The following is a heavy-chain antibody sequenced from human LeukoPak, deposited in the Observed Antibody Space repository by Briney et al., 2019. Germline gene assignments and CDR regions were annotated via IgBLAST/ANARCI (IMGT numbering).Heavy chain of an antibody. V-gene: IGHV4-30-4*01. CDR2: IYYSGST. CDR3: ASSYGSGTPYYFDY. J-gene: IGHJ4*02. D-gene: IGHD3-10*01. Sequence: PSQTLSLTCTVSGGPISSGDYYWSWIRQPPGKGLEWIGYIYYSGSTYYNPSLKSRVTISVDTSKNQFSLKLSSVTAADTAVYYCASSYGSGTPYYFDYWGQGTLVTVSS. CDR1: GGPISSGDYY.